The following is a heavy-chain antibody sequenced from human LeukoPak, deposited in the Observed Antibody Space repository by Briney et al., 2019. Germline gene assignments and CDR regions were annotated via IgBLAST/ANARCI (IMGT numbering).Heavy chain of an antibody. Sequence: PVGSLRLSCAASGFTFSSYSMNWVRQAPGKGLEWVSSISSSSSYIYYADSVKGRFTISRYNAKNSLYLQMNSLRAEDTAVYYCPVLNYDILTEDDYRGQGTLVTVSS. J-gene: IGHJ4*02. CDR1: GFTFSSYS. D-gene: IGHD3-9*01. CDR3: PVLNYDILTEDDY. CDR2: ISSSSSYI. V-gene: IGHV3-21*01.